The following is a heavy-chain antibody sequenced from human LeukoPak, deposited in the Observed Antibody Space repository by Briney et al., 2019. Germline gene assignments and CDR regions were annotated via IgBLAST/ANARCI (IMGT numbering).Heavy chain of an antibody. CDR3: ARAGHGSIIYFDY. CDR2: IWYDGSNM. D-gene: IGHD3-10*01. J-gene: IGHJ4*02. CDR1: GFTFSSYG. Sequence: GRSLRLSCAASGFTFSSYGMHWVRQAPGKGXXXXAVIWYDGSNMYYADSVKGRFTISRDNSKNTLYLQMNSLRAEDTAVYFCARAGHGSIIYFDYWGQGTLVTVSS. V-gene: IGHV3-33*01.